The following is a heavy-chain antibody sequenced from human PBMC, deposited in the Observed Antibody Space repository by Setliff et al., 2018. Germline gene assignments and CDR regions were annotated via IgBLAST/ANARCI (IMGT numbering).Heavy chain of an antibody. J-gene: IGHJ4*02. CDR1: GFTFSGSA. V-gene: IGHV3-73*01. CDR2: IRSKANSYAT. D-gene: IGHD2-21*02. CDR3: TTEGAVVTAICFDY. Sequence: LPCAASGFTFSGSAMHWVRQASGKGLEWVGRIRSKANSYATAYAASVKGRFTISRDDSKNTLYLQMNSLKTEDTAVYYCTTEGAVVTAICFDYWGQGTLVTVSS.